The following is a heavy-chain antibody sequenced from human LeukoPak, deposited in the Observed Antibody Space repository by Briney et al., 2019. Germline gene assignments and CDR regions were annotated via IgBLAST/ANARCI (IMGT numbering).Heavy chain of an antibody. CDR1: GFSFSNYA. Sequence: PGGSLRLSCAASGFSFSNYAMHWVRQAPGKGLEWVAVISYDGSKKYYADSVKGRFTISRDNSKNTLYLQMNSLRAEDTAVYYCARGVEMATNMVDWGQGTLVTVSS. V-gene: IGHV3-30*04. CDR3: ARGVEMATNMVD. J-gene: IGHJ4*02. D-gene: IGHD5-24*01. CDR2: ISYDGSKK.